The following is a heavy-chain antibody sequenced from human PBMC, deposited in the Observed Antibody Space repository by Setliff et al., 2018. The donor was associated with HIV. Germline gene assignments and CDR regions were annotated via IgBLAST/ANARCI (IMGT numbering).Heavy chain of an antibody. CDR1: GYTFTGYY. V-gene: IGHV1-2*04. CDR3: ARESFGSYYGSGSYNSPSPYYYYGMDV. J-gene: IGHJ6*02. D-gene: IGHD3-10*01. CDR2: INPNSGGT. Sequence: GASVKVSCKASGYTFTGYYMHWVRQAPGQGLEWMGWINPNSGGTNYAQKFQGWVTMTRDTSISTAYMELSKLRSDDTAVYYCARESFGSYYGSGSYNSPSPYYYYGMDVWGQGTTVTVS.